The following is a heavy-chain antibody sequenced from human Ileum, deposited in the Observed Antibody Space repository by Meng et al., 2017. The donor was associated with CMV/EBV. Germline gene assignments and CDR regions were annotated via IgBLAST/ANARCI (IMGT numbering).Heavy chain of an antibody. V-gene: IGHV1-18*01. CDR3: ARDGYYPSRVFDY. CDR2: ISGYNSNT. J-gene: IGHJ4*01. D-gene: IGHD2-2*03. CDR1: GYTFTDYA. Sequence: LVQCSGEVERPRALVTVSCKSSGYTFTDYAIAWVRQAPGQGLEWMGWISGYNSNTKYAQKLQGRVTMTTDTSTTTVYMELRNLRYDDTAVYYCARDGYYPSRVFDYWGLGTLVTVSS.